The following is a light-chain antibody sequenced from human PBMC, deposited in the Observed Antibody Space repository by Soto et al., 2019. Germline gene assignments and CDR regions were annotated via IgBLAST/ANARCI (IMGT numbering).Light chain of an antibody. CDR3: QQYHTYPWT. J-gene: IGKJ1*01. CDR2: DAS. Sequence: DIQMTQSPSTLSASVGDRVTITCRASQSISSYLAWYQQKPGKAPKVLIFDASSLESGVPSRFSGSGSGTEFTLGISGLQPDDFATYYGQQYHTYPWTFRQGTKVEIK. V-gene: IGKV1-5*01. CDR1: QSISSY.